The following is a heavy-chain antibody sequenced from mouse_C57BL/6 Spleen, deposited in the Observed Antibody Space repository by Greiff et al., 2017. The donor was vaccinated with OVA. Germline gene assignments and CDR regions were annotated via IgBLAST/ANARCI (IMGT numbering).Heavy chain of an antibody. V-gene: IGHV1-18*01. Sequence: EVKLMESGPELVKPGASVKIPCKASGYTFTDYNMDWVKQSHGKSLEWIGDINPNNGGTIYNQKFKGKATLTVDKSSSTAYMELRSLTYEDTAVYYCARLLGEGFAYWGQGTLVTVSA. CDR2: INPNNGGT. D-gene: IGHD4-1*01. CDR1: GYTFTDYN. J-gene: IGHJ3*01. CDR3: ARLLGEGFAY.